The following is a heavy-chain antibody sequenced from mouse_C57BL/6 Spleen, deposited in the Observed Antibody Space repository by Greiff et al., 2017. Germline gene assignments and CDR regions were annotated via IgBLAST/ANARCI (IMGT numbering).Heavy chain of an antibody. CDR1: GYTFTSYW. J-gene: IGHJ2*01. V-gene: IGHV1-53*01. Sequence: QVQLQQPGTELVKPGASVKLSCKASGYTFTSYWMHWVKQRPGQGLEWIGNINPSNGGTNYNEKFKSKATLTVDQSSSTAYMQLSSLTSEDSAVYYCARMDFVLRYFDYWGQGTTLTVSS. CDR2: INPSNGGT. D-gene: IGHD1-1*01. CDR3: ARMDFVLRYFDY.